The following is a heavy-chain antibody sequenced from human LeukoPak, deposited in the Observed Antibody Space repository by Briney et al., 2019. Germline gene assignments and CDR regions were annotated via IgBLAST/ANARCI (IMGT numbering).Heavy chain of an antibody. D-gene: IGHD4-11*01. V-gene: IGHV3-7*01. J-gene: IGHJ5*01. CDR1: GFIFDKDW. CDR2: IKGDGSER. Sequence: GGSLRLSREASGFIFDKDWMHWVRQAPGKGLEWVANIKGDGSERNYLGSVRGRFTISRDNAKNSLHLQMNYLRVEDTAVYYCAREPPFDQSNALADSWGQGTRVTVSS. CDR3: AREPPFDQSNALADS.